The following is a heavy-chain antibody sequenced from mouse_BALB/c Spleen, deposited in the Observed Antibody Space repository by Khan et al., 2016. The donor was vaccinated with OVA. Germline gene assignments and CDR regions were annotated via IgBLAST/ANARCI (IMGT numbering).Heavy chain of an antibody. D-gene: IGHD3-3*01. CDR1: GYSITSDYA. CDR2: ISYSGRT. J-gene: IGHJ3*01. CDR3: VRGLEY. V-gene: IGHV3-2*02. Sequence: EVQLQESGPGLVKPSQSLSLTCTVTGYSITSDYAWNWIRQFPGNKLEWMGYISYSGRTSYTPSLKSRISITRDTSKNQFFLQLNSVTTEDTATHYCVRGLEYWGQGTRVTVSA.